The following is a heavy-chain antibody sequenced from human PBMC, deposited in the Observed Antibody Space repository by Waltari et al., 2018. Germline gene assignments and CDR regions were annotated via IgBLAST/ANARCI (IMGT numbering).Heavy chain of an antibody. CDR3: VRGIDG. Sequence: EVQLVESGGGFVQPGGSLRLSCAASGFTFSRFWTSWVRLAPEKGLEWVAKINEDGSRIYYLGSVKGRFTISIDNAKNSLSLQMDSLRVEDTGVYYCVRGIDGWGQGTLVTVSS. J-gene: IGHJ4*02. CDR1: GFTFSRFW. V-gene: IGHV3-7*01. CDR2: INEDGSRI. D-gene: IGHD3-9*01.